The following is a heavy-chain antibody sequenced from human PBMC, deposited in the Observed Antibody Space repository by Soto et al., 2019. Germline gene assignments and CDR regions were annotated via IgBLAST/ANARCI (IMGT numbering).Heavy chain of an antibody. CDR2: IIPILGIA. J-gene: IGHJ5*02. CDR1: GGTFSSYT. D-gene: IGHD4-17*01. Sequence: SVKVSCKASGGTFSSYTISWVLQAPGQGLEWMGRIIPILGIANYAQKFQGRVTITADKSTSTAYMELSSLRSEDTAVYYCAAQATTTVTFNWFDPWGQGTLVTVSS. CDR3: AAQATTTVTFNWFDP. V-gene: IGHV1-69*02.